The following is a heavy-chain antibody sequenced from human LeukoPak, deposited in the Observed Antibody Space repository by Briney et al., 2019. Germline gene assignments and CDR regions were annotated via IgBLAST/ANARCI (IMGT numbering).Heavy chain of an antibody. CDR3: ARRRGPITTREGFDY. J-gene: IGHJ4*02. D-gene: IGHD3-22*01. Sequence: VASVKVSCKASGYTFTGYYMHWVRQAPGQGLEWVGWINPNSGGTNYAQKFQGRVTMTRDTSISTAYMELSRLRSDDTAVYYCARRRGPITTREGFDYWGQGTLVTVSS. V-gene: IGHV1-2*02. CDR2: INPNSGGT. CDR1: GYTFTGYY.